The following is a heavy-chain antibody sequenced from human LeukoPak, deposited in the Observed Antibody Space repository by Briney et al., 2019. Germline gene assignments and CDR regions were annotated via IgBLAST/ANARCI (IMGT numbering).Heavy chain of an antibody. CDR3: ARDGGYGEPDY. CDR1: GGTFSSYA. J-gene: IGHJ4*02. CDR2: IIPIFGTA. V-gene: IGHV1-69*13. Sequence: SVKVSCKASGGTFSSYAISWVRQAPGQGLGWMGGIIPIFGTANYAQKFKGRVTITADESTSTAYMELSSLRSEDTAVYYCARDGGYGEPDYLGQGTLVTGSS. D-gene: IGHD3-16*01.